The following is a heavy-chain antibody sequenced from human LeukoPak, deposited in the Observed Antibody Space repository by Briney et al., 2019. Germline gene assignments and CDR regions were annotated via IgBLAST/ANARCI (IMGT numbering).Heavy chain of an antibody. J-gene: IGHJ5*02. D-gene: IGHD3-3*01. CDR1: GGSISSGGYS. V-gene: IGHV4-31*03. CDR3: AREVPHYDLLNWFDP. CDR2: IYYSGST. Sequence: SETLSLTCTVSGGSISSGGYSWSWIRQHLGKGLEWIGYIYYSGSTYYNPSLKSRVTISVDTSKNQFSLKLSSVTAADTAVYYCAREVPHYDLLNWFDPWGQGTLVTVSS.